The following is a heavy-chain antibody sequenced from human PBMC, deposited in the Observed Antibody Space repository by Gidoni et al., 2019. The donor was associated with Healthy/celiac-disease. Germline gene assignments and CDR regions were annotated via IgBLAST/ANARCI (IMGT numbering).Heavy chain of an antibody. V-gene: IGHV1-46*01. Sequence: QVQLVQSGAEVKKPGASVKVSCKASGYTFTIYYMHWVRQAPGQGLEWMGIINPSGGSTSYAQKFQGRVTMTRDTSTSTVYMELSSLRSEDTAVYYCARDAGVVLGDYDGAFDIWGQGTMVTVSS. D-gene: IGHD4-17*01. J-gene: IGHJ3*02. CDR3: ARDAGVVLGDYDGAFDI. CDR2: INPSGGST. CDR1: GYTFTIYY.